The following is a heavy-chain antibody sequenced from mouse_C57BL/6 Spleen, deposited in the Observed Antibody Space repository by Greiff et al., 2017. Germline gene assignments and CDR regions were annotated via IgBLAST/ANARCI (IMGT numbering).Heavy chain of an antibody. CDR2: IYPSDSET. CDR1: GYTFTSYW. CDR3: ARREYGYDEFAH. V-gene: IGHV1-61*01. Sequence: QVQLQQPGAELVRPGSSVKLSCKASGYTFTSYWMDWVKQRPGQGLEWIGNIYPSDSETHYNQKFKDKATLTVDKSSSTAYMQLSSLTSEDSAVYYCARREYGYDEFAHWGQGTLVTVSA. J-gene: IGHJ3*01. D-gene: IGHD2-2*01.